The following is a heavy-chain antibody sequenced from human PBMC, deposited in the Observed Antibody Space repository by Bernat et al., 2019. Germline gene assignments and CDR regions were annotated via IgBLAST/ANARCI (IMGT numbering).Heavy chain of an antibody. D-gene: IGHD3-3*01. V-gene: IGHV3-23*01. CDR2: ISSSGGRT. J-gene: IGHJ4*01. Sequence: EVQLLESGGGLVQPGGSLRLSCPASGFTFRSYAMSWVCQAPGKGLEWVSAISSSGGRTYYSHSEKGRLTISSDNTKNTRYLQMNSLRAEDTVVYYCASPAYDFWSGYYNDYWHEGTLVTVSS. CDR1: GFTFRSYA. CDR3: ASPAYDFWSGYYNDY.